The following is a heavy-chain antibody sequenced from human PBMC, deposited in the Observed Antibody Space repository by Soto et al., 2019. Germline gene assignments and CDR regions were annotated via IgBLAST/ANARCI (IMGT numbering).Heavy chain of an antibody. Sequence: GGSLRLSCAASGFTFSSYSMNWVRQAPGKGLEWVSYISSSSSTIYYADSVKGRFTISRDNAKNSLYLQMNSLRDEDTAVYYCARGRERSELWFGDPKAPTPGFDHWGQGTLVTVSS. D-gene: IGHD3-10*01. CDR3: ARGRERSELWFGDPKAPTPGFDH. J-gene: IGHJ4*02. CDR2: ISSSSSTI. CDR1: GFTFSSYS. V-gene: IGHV3-48*02.